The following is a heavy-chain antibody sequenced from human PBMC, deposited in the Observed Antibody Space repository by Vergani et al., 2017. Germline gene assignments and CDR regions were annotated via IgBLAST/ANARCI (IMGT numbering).Heavy chain of an antibody. CDR2: SYYSGTT. D-gene: IGHD3-9*01. J-gene: IGHJ5*02. Sequence: QLQLQESGPGLVKPSETLSLTCTVSGGPISSSSNYWGWIRQPQGKGLGWIGSSYYSGTTYYNPSHKRRVTIAVDTSKNQFSLKLSSVTAADTAVYYCARALVIVGRGWFDPWGQGTLVTVSS. CDR1: GGPISSSSNY. V-gene: IGHV4-39*07. CDR3: ARALVIVGRGWFDP.